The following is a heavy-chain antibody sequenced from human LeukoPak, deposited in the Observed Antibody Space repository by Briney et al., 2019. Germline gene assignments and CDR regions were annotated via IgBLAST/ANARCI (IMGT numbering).Heavy chain of an antibody. Sequence: GGSLRLSCAASGFTFSSYGMHWVRQAPGKGLEWVAVISYHGSDTFYADSVKGRFTISRDNPKNTLYLQMNSLRVEDTAVYYCAKDLAGLQWLAPCFDYWGQGTLVTVSS. CDR1: GFTFSSYG. CDR2: ISYHGSDT. V-gene: IGHV3-30*18. D-gene: IGHD6-19*01. J-gene: IGHJ4*02. CDR3: AKDLAGLQWLAPCFDY.